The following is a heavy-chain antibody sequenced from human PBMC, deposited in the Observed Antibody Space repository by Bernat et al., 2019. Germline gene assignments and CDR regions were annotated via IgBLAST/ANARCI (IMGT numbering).Heavy chain of an antibody. Sequence: QVQLQESGPGLLKPSETLSLTCTVSGDSINYYYWSWFRQPAGKGLEWIGRIYASGSTNYNPSLKSRVTMSLDTSNNQFSLNIWSVTAAYTAVYYCARLYSQNWSEYYFDYWGQGILVTVSP. D-gene: IGHD1-1*01. CDR1: GDSINYYY. CDR2: IYASGST. V-gene: IGHV4-4*07. J-gene: IGHJ4*02. CDR3: ARLYSQNWSEYYFDY.